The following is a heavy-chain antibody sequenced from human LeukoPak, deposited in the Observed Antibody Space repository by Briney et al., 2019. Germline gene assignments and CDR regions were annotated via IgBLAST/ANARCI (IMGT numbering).Heavy chain of an antibody. Sequence: GGSLRLSCAASGFTFSSYAMHWVRQAPGKGLEWVAVISYDGSNKYYADSVKGRFTISRDNSKNTLYLRMNSLRAEDTAVYYCASRKDTPHLPDYWGQGTLVTVSS. CDR3: ASRKDTPHLPDY. CDR1: GFTFSSYA. CDR2: ISYDGSNK. V-gene: IGHV3-30-3*01. D-gene: IGHD5-18*01. J-gene: IGHJ4*02.